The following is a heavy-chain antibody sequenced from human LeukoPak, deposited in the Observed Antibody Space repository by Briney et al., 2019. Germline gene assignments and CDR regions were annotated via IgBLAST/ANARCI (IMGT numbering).Heavy chain of an antibody. J-gene: IGHJ4*02. D-gene: IGHD3-10*01. CDR1: GFTFSSDA. V-gene: IGHV3-30*04. Sequence: GGSLRLSCAASGFTFSSDAMHWVRQDPDKGLEWVALISFDGINKYYADSVKGRFTISRDNSKNTLYLQMNSLRAEDTAVYYCARDSTYYYDSGSSGPHYFDNWGQGTLVTVSS. CDR2: ISFDGINK. CDR3: ARDSTYYYDSGSSGPHYFDN.